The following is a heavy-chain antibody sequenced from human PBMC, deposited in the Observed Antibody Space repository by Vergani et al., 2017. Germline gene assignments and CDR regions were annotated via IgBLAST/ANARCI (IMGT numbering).Heavy chain of an antibody. CDR3: VYRKTGCGTTGCFYPFYYYYYMTS. CDR2: IYWNDDQ. Sequence: QITLKESGPTLVKPTQTLTLTCTFSGFSLNTRGVSVAWIRQPPGKALDWLALIYWNDDQHYSPSLNNRVTITKDTSKNQVVLTMTNMDYVDTGTYYCVYRKTGCGTTGCFYPFYYYYYMTSGAKGPRSPSP. J-gene: IGHJ6*03. CDR1: GFSLNTRGVS. V-gene: IGHV2-5*04. D-gene: IGHD1-7*01.